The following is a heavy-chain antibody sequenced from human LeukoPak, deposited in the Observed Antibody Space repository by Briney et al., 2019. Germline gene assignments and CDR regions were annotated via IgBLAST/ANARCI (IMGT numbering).Heavy chain of an antibody. D-gene: IGHD2-2*01. J-gene: IGHJ5*02. CDR3: ARVIVVVPAATQGSRFDP. Sequence: SETLSLTCTVSGGSISSSSYYWGWIRQPPGKGLEWIGSIYYSGSTYYNPSLKSRVTISVDTSKNQFSLKLSSVTAADTAVYYCARVIVVVPAATQGSRFDPWGQGTLVTVSS. CDR1: GGSISSSSYY. V-gene: IGHV4-39*01. CDR2: IYYSGST.